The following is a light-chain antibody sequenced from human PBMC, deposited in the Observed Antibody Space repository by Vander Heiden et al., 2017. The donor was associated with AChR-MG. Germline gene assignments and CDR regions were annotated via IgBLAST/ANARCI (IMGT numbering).Light chain of an antibody. CDR3: QQRSNWPPT. Sequence: EIVLTQSPATLSLSPGERATLSCRASQSVSSYLAWYQQKPGQAPRLLIYDGSNRATGIPARFSGSGSGTDFTLTIISLEPEDFAVYYCQQRSNWPPTFGGGTKVEIK. CDR1: QSVSSY. V-gene: IGKV3-11*01. CDR2: DGS. J-gene: IGKJ4*01.